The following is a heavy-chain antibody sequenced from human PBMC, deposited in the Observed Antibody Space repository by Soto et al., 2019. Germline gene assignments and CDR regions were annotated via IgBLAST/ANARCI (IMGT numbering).Heavy chain of an antibody. CDR1: GFIFSSYS. CDR3: ARVDPLMVRGALYYMDV. CDR2: ISSSSSYI. V-gene: IGHV3-21*01. Sequence: GGSLRLSCAASGFIFSSYSMNWVRQAPGKGLEWVSSISSSSSYIYYADSVKGRFTISRDNAKNSLYLQINSLRAEDTAVYYCARVDPLMVRGALYYMDVWGKGTTVTVSS. J-gene: IGHJ6*03. D-gene: IGHD3-10*01.